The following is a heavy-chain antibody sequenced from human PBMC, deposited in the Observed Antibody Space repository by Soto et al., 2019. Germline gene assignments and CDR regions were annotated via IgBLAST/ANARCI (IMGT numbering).Heavy chain of an antibody. J-gene: IGHJ6*02. CDR3: AAAPLPGARFYGMDV. Sequence: PSETLSLTFVVSGYSFNSVHFWGWIRQPPGKGLQWIGSLSQNGCTYRNPSLRSRVTLSVDTSKNQFSLKLTSVTAADAAVYYCAAAPLPGARFYGMDVWRQGRTLTVS. CDR2: LSQNGCT. CDR1: GYSFNSVHF. V-gene: IGHV4-38-2*01. D-gene: IGHD2-2*01.